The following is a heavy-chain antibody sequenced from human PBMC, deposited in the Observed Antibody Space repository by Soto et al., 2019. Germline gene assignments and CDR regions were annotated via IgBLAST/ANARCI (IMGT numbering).Heavy chain of an antibody. V-gene: IGHV1-69*10. J-gene: IGHJ5*02. D-gene: IGHD2-2*01. Sequence: SVKVSCKASGGTFSSYAATWVRQAPGQGLEWMGGIIPLLGVTNFAQNFQGHVTISADKSISTAYLQWGSLKASDTAMYYCARLYCSSSTCDSWFDPWGQGTLVTVSS. CDR3: ARLYCSSSTCDSWFDP. CDR1: GGTFSSYA. CDR2: IIPLLGVT.